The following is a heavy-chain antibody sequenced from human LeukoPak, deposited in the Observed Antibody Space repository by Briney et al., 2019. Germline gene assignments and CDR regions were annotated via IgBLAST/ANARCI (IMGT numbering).Heavy chain of an antibody. Sequence: ASVKVSCKVSGYTLTELSMHWVRQAPGKGLEWMGGFDPEDGETIYAQKFQGRVTMTEDISTDTAYMELSSLRSEDTAVYYCATRSLYGDSNWFDPWGQGILVTVSS. CDR2: FDPEDGET. CDR1: GYTLTELS. CDR3: ATRSLYGDSNWFDP. J-gene: IGHJ5*02. V-gene: IGHV1-24*01. D-gene: IGHD4-17*01.